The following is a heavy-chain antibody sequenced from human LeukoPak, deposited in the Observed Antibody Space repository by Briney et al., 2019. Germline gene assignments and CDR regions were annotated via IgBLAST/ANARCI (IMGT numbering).Heavy chain of an antibody. CDR2: IWYDGSNK. Sequence: GGSLRLSCGASGFTFSNYGLHWVRQAPGKGLEWVVLIWYDGSNKYYADSVKGRFTISRDNSKNTVYLQMNSLRAEDTAVYYCARGGSGGSFDYWGQGTLVTVSS. CDR1: GFTFSNYG. D-gene: IGHD2-15*01. CDR3: ARGGSGGSFDY. V-gene: IGHV3-33*08. J-gene: IGHJ4*02.